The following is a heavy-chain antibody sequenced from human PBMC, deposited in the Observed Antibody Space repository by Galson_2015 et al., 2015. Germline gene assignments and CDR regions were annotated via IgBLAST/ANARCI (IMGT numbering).Heavy chain of an antibody. CDR1: GFTFGSYW. CDR3: PRVVMSFYYYYGMGV. Sequence: SLRLCCAASGFTFGSYWMSWVRQAPGEGLERVGFIRSKAYGGTTVYAASVKGRFTISRDDSKSIAYLQMNSLKTEDADVYYCPRVVMSFYYYYGMGVWGQGTTVTVSS. J-gene: IGHJ6*02. CDR2: IRSKAYGGTT. V-gene: IGHV3-49*04. D-gene: IGHD3-22*01.